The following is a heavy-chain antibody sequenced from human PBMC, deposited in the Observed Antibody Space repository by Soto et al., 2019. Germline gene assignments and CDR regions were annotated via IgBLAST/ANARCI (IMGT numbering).Heavy chain of an antibody. CDR3: ARRSFGSSWYFDY. D-gene: IGHD6-13*01. J-gene: IGHJ4*02. CDR1: GGSISSYY. Sequence: PSETLSLTCTVSGGSISSYYWSWIRQPPGKGLEWIGYIYYSGSTNYNPSLKSRVTISVDTSKNQFSLKLSSVTAADTAVYYCARRSFGSSWYFDYWGQGTLVTVSS. CDR2: IYYSGST. V-gene: IGHV4-59*12.